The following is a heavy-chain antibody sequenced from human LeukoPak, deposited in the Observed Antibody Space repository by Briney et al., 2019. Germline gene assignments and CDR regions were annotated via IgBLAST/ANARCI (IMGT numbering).Heavy chain of an antibody. CDR1: GFTFSSYW. CDR3: ARDQGSAGYDALDI. J-gene: IGHJ3*02. V-gene: IGHV3-74*01. CDR2: INSDGSST. D-gene: IGHD3-10*01. Sequence: GGSLRLSCAASGFTFSSYWMHWVRQAPGKGLVWVSRINSDGSSTIYADSVKGRFTISRDNAKNTLYLQMNSLRAEDTAVYYCARDQGSAGYDALDIWGQGTMVTVSS.